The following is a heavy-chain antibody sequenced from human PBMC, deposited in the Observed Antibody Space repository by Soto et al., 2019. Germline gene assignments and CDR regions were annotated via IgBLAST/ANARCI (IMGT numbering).Heavy chain of an antibody. CDR1: GGSISSYY. V-gene: IGHV4-4*07. CDR3: AREGVEMATITIYYYYGMDV. J-gene: IGHJ6*02. CDR2: IYTSGST. Sequence: SETLSLTCTVSGGSISSYYWSWIRQPAGKGLEWIGRIYTSGSTNYNPSLKSRVTRSVDTSKNQFSLKLSSVTAADTAVYYCAREGVEMATITIYYYYGMDVWGQGTTFTVSS. D-gene: IGHD5-12*01.